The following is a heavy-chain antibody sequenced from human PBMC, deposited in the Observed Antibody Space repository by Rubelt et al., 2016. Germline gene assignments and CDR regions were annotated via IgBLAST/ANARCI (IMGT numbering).Heavy chain of an antibody. CDR3: ARVTTVTTTTLDY. V-gene: IGHV1-69*04. Sequence: QVQLVQSGAEVKKPGSSVKVSCKASGGTFSSYAISWVRQAPGQGLEWMGRIIPILGIANYVQKFQGRVTMTRDTSISTAYMELSRLRSDDTAVYYCARVTTVTTTTLDYWGQGTLVTVSS. D-gene: IGHD4-17*01. CDR1: GGTFSSYA. J-gene: IGHJ4*02. CDR2: IIPILGIA.